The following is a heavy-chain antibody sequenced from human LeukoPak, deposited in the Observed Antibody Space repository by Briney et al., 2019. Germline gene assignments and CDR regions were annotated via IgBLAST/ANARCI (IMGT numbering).Heavy chain of an antibody. CDR2: IKQDGSEK. J-gene: IGHJ4*02. CDR1: GLTLSNYW. D-gene: IGHD1-26*01. Sequence: GSLRLSCTASGLTLSNYWVIWVRQAPGKGLQWVAKIKQDGSEKYYVDSVKGRFTISRDNAENSLYLQMNSLRVEDTAVYYCAARSSGNPYFWGQGTLVTVSS. V-gene: IGHV3-7*03. CDR3: AARSSGNPYF.